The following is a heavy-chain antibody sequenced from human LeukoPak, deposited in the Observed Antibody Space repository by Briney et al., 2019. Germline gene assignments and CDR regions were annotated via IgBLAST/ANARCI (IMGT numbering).Heavy chain of an antibody. V-gene: IGHV4-34*01. J-gene: IGHJ4*02. D-gene: IGHD3-9*01. CDR3: AIPPYDISTGYYLY. CDR2: INHSGST. CDR1: GGSFSGYY. Sequence: KTSETLSLTCAVYGGSFSGYYWSWIRQPPGKGLEWIGEINHSGSTNYNPSLKSRVTISVDTSKNQFSLKLSSVTAADTAVYYCAIPPYDISTGYYLYWGQGTLVTVSS.